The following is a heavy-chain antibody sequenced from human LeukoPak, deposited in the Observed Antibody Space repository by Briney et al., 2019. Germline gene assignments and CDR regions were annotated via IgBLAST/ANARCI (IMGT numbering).Heavy chain of an antibody. CDR3: AKAAPMGRGVISDY. CDR2: ISYDGSNK. V-gene: IGHV3-30*18. CDR1: GFTFSIFG. D-gene: IGHD3-10*01. J-gene: IGHJ4*02. Sequence: GGSLRLSCAASGFTFSIFGMHWVRQAPGKGLEWVAVISYDGSNKYYADSVKGRFTISRDNSKNTLYLQMNSLRAEDTAVYYCAKAAPMGRGVISDYWGQGTLVTVTS.